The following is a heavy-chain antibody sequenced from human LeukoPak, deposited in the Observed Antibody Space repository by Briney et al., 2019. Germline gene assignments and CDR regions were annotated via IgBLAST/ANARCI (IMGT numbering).Heavy chain of an antibody. CDR2: IRSKAYGGTT. CDR1: GFTFGDYA. Sequence: GGSLRLSCTASGFTFGDYAMSWVRQAPGKGLEWVGFIRSKAYGGTTEYAASVKGRFTISRDDSKSIAYLQMNSLKTEDTAVYYCTRDQGPYYDSSGYYLYYFDYWGQGTLVTVSS. V-gene: IGHV3-49*04. J-gene: IGHJ4*02. CDR3: TRDQGPYYDSSGYYLYYFDY. D-gene: IGHD3-22*01.